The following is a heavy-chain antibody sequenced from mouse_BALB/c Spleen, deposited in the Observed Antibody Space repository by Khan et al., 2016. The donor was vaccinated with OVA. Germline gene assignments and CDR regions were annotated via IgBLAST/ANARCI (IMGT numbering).Heavy chain of an antibody. D-gene: IGHD3-1*01. Sequence: EVQLQESGPGLVKPSQSLSLTCSVTGYSIISGYFWNWIRQFPGNKLEWMGYIRYDGDSNYNPSLKNRISITRDTSKNLFFLKLKSVTPEDTATYDCARGGSAGPAWFTYWGQGTQVTVSA. V-gene: IGHV3-6*02. CDR3: ARGGSAGPAWFTY. J-gene: IGHJ3*01. CDR1: GYSIISGYF. CDR2: IRYDGDS.